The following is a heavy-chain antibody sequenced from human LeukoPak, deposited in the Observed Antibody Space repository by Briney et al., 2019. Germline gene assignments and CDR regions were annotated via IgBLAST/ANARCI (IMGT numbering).Heavy chain of an antibody. Sequence: SETLSLTCTVSGDSISSGGYYWSWIRQLPGKGLEWIGYIYHSESTYYNPSLESRLTISIDTSKNQFSLELTSVTAADTAVYYCARRSSGSYDGRFDPWGLGTLVTVSS. CDR3: ARRSSGSYDGRFDP. V-gene: IGHV4-31*03. CDR1: GDSISSGGYY. D-gene: IGHD3-10*01. CDR2: IYHSEST. J-gene: IGHJ5*02.